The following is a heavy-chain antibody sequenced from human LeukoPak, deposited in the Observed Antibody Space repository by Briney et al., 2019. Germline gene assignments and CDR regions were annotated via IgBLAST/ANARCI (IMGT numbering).Heavy chain of an antibody. D-gene: IGHD3/OR15-3a*01. CDR2: IKYDGSET. Sequence: GGSLRLSCAASGCMFNIYWMSWVRQAPGKGPEWVANIKYDGSETYYVDSVKGRFTISRDNARNSVYFLMNSLRVEDTAVYYCARVKYSYGFWDDWGQGTLVAVSS. J-gene: IGHJ4*02. CDR3: ARVKYSYGFWDD. CDR1: GCMFNIYW. V-gene: IGHV3-7*01.